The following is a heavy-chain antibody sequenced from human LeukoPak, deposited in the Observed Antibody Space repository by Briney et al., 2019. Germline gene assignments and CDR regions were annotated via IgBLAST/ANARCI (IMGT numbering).Heavy chain of an antibody. CDR3: VRGYNSFDP. CDR1: GYTFTSYY. CDR2: INPSGGST. V-gene: IGHV1-46*03. D-gene: IGHD3-10*01. Sequence: ASVKVSCKASGYTFTSYYMHWVRQAPGQGLEWMGIINPSGGSTSYAQKFQGRVTMTRDMSTSTVYMELSSLRIEDTALYYCVRGYNSFDPWGQGTQVTVSS. J-gene: IGHJ5*02.